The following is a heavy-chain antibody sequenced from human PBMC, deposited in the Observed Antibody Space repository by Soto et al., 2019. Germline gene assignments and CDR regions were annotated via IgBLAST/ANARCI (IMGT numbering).Heavy chain of an antibody. CDR1: GGSISSYY. CDR2: IYYSGST. V-gene: IGHV4-59*01. J-gene: IGHJ6*02. Sequence: SETLSLTCTVSGGSISSYYWSWIRQPPGKGLEWIGYIYYSGSTNYNPSLKSRVTISVDTSKNQFSLKLSSVTAADMAVYYCARDSGRGYYYYYGMDVWGQGTTVTVSS. CDR3: ARDSGRGYYYYYGMDV. D-gene: IGHD3-10*01.